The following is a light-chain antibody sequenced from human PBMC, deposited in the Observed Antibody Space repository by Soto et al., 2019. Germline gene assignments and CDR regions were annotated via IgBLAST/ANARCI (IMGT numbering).Light chain of an antibody. J-gene: IGKJ2*01. CDR1: QSISSY. V-gene: IGKV1-39*01. CDR2: AAS. Sequence: DIQMTQSPSSLSASVGDRVTITCRASQSISSYLNWYQQKPVKAPKLLIYAASSLQSGVPSRFSGSGSGTDFTLTISSLQPEDFATYYCQQSYSTPWYTFGQGTKLEIK. CDR3: QQSYSTPWYT.